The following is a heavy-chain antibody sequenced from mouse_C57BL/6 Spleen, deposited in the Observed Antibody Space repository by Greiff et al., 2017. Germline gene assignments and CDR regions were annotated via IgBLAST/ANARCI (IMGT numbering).Heavy chain of an antibody. CDR3: TGGYYFDY. V-gene: IGHV6-3*01. CDR2: IRLKSDNYST. J-gene: IGHJ2*01. CDR1: GFTFSNYW. D-gene: IGHD2-2*01. Sequence: EVKLVESGGGLVQPGGSMILSCVASGFTFSNYWMNWVRQSPVKGLEWVAQIRLKSDNYSTHYAETGKGRYTISSDDSKNSVYLQMTDVRAEDSGIYYCTGGYYFDYWGQGTTLTVSS.